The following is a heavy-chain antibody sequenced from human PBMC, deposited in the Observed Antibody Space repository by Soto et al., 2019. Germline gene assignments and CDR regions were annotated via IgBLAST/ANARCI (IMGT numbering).Heavy chain of an antibody. D-gene: IGHD5-12*01. CDR2: INSDGSST. CDR3: AREWGYSGYYNDYYYMDV. CDR1: GFTFSSYW. Sequence: PGGSLRLSCAASGFTFSSYWMHWVRQAPGKGLVWVSRINSDGSSTSYADSVKGRFTISRDNAKNTLYLQMNSLRAEDTAVYYCAREWGYSGYYNDYYYMDVWGKGTTVTVSS. J-gene: IGHJ6*03. V-gene: IGHV3-74*01.